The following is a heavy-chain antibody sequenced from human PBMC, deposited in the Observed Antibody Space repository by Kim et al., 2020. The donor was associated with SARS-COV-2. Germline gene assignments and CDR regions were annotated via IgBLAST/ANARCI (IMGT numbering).Heavy chain of an antibody. D-gene: IGHD2-2*01. V-gene: IGHV4-59*09. CDR3: ARGVRYQHVYYFDY. J-gene: IGHJ4*02. Sequence: NPSLRKRVTISVETTKNQFSLKLSSVTAADTAVYYCARGVRYQHVYYFDYWGQGTLVTVSS.